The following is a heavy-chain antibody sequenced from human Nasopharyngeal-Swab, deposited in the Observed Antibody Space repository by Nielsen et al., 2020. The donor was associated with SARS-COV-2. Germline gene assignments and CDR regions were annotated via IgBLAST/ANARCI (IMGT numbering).Heavy chain of an antibody. J-gene: IGHJ5*02. CDR3: ASEPGGMAAPGKHFDP. V-gene: IGHV1-46*02. D-gene: IGHD6-13*01. CDR2: ITPSGGAT. CDR1: GFTFNQYY. Sequence: VKVSCKASGFTFNQYYMHWVRQAPGQGLEWMGVITPSGGATNYARKFRGRVTMTRDPSTSTVYLDLSSLKSEDTAVYFCASEPGGMAAPGKHFDPWGQGTLVTVSS.